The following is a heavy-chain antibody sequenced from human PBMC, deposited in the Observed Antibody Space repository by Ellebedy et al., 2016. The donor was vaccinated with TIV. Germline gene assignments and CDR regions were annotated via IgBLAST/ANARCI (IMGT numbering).Heavy chain of an antibody. Sequence: PGGSLRLSCAASGFTFSSYWMHWVRQAPGKGLVWVSRINSDGSSTSYADSVKGRFTVSRDNSKNTLYLQMNSLRAEDTAVYYCAKDQDWNDAYYGMDVWGQGTTVTVSS. V-gene: IGHV3-74*01. CDR1: GFTFSSYW. J-gene: IGHJ6*02. D-gene: IGHD1-1*01. CDR3: AKDQDWNDAYYGMDV. CDR2: INSDGSST.